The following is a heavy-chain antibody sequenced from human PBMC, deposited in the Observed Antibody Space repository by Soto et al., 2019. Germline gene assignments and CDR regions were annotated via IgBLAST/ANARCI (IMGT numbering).Heavy chain of an antibody. CDR2: IYYTGST. Sequence: PSETLSVTCTVSGGSGNSDNFYWSWILQPPGRGLEWIGYIYYTGSTNYNPSLKSRVTLSIDTSRNQFSLKLSSVTPADTAVYYCAREFSNSPEAFDSWGQGSLVTVSS. J-gene: IGHJ4*02. D-gene: IGHD6-6*01. CDR1: GGSGNSDNFY. CDR3: AREFSNSPEAFDS. V-gene: IGHV4-61*01.